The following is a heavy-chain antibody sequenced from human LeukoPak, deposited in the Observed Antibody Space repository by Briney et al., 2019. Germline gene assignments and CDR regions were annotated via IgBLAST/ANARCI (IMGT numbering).Heavy chain of an antibody. D-gene: IGHD6-19*01. V-gene: IGHV3-23*01. CDR2: ISGGGGIT. Sequence: GGSLRLSCAASGFTFDSYAMTWVRQAPGKGLEWVSSISGGGGITNYADSVKGRFTISRDNSKYTLFLQMNSLRAEDTAVYYCAKDAAVALYYFDYWGQGTLVTVSS. CDR1: GFTFDSYA. CDR3: AKDAAVALYYFDY. J-gene: IGHJ4*02.